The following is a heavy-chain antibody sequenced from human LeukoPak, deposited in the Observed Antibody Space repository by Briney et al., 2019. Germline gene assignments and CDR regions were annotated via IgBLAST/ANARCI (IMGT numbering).Heavy chain of an antibody. CDR2: IYHSGST. D-gene: IGHD3-22*01. CDR3: ARSSITMIVVVITSGGWFDP. J-gene: IGHJ5*02. V-gene: IGHV4-38-2*02. Sequence: SETLSLTCTVSGYSISSGYYWGWIRQPPGKGLEWIGSIYHSGSTYYNPSLKSRVTISVDTSKNQFSLKLSSVTAADTAVYYCARSSITMIVVVITSGGWFDPWGQGTLVTVSS. CDR1: GYSISSGYY.